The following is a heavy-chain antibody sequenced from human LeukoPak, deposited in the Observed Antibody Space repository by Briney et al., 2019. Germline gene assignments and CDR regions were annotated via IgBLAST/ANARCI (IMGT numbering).Heavy chain of an antibody. V-gene: IGHV3-48*01. CDR3: ARDDAPASANWFDP. CDR2: ISSSSSTI. J-gene: IGHJ5*02. Sequence: PGGSPRLSCAASGFTFSSYWMSWVRQAPRKGLEWVSYISSSSSTIYYADSVKGRFTISRDSAKNSLYLQMNSLRAEDTAVYYCARDDAPASANWFDPWGQGTLVTVSS. CDR1: GFTFSSYW. D-gene: IGHD2-15*01.